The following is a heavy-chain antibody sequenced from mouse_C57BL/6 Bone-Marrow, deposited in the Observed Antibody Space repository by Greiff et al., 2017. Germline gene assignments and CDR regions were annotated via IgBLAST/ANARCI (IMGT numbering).Heavy chain of an antibody. V-gene: IGHV1-76*01. J-gene: IGHJ3*01. D-gene: IGHD3-2*02. Sequence: QVQLQQSGAELVRPGASVKLSCKASGYTFTDYYINWVKQRPGQGLEWIARIYPGSGNTYYNEKFKGKATLTAEKSSSTAYMQLSSLTSEDSAVYFCARGEDSSGPFAYWGQGTLVTVSA. CDR1: GYTFTDYY. CDR2: IYPGSGNT. CDR3: ARGEDSSGPFAY.